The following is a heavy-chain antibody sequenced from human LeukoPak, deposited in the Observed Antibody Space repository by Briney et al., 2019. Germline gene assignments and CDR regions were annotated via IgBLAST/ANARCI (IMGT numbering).Heavy chain of an antibody. CDR3: AREVGSNGAFDY. CDR1: GFPFSNYK. Sequence: GGSLRLSCAASGFPFSNYKMNWVRQAPGKGLEWVSSITSSSGYIYYADSVKGRFIISRDNAKNSLYLQMNSLRADDTAVYSCAREVGSNGAFDYWGPGTLVTVSS. V-gene: IGHV3-21*01. CDR2: ITSSSGYI. D-gene: IGHD1-26*01. J-gene: IGHJ4*02.